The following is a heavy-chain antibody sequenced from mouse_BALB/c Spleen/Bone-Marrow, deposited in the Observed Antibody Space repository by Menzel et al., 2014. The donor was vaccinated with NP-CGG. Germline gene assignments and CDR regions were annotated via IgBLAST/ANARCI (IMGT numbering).Heavy chain of an antibody. CDR2: ISGGGSYT. Sequence: EVQLVESGGNLVKSGGSLKLSCAASGFTFSSYGMSWVRQTPEKRLEWVATISGGGSYTFYPDCVKGRFTISRDNAKNNLYLQLSSLRSEDTALYYCARHAYYDQAEVSFVYWGQGTLVTVSA. CDR3: ARHAYYDQAEVSFVY. V-gene: IGHV5-9-2*01. D-gene: IGHD2-4*01. CDR1: GFTFSSYG. J-gene: IGHJ3*01.